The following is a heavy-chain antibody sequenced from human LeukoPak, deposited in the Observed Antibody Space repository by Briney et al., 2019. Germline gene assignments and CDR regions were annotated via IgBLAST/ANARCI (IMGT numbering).Heavy chain of an antibody. J-gene: IGHJ4*02. CDR3: ARDRRGYSYGPPLDY. CDR2: ISSSSYT. CDR1: GFTFSDYY. V-gene: IGHV3-11*05. Sequence: GGSLRLSCAASGFTFSDYYMSWIRQAPGKGLEWVSYISSSSYTNYADSVRGRFTISRDNAKSSLYLQMNSLRAEDTAVYYCARDRRGYSYGPPLDYWGQGTLVTVSS. D-gene: IGHD5-18*01.